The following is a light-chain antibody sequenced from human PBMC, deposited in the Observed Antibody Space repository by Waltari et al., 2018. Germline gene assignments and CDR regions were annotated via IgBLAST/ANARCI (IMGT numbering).Light chain of an antibody. CDR3: QQRSSWPLT. CDR2: DVS. V-gene: IGKV3-11*01. J-gene: IGKJ4*01. Sequence: EIVLTQSPGTLSLSPGERATLSCTASQSVSSYLGWYQQRPGQAPSLLIFDVSKRATGTPARFRGSGSGTDFTLTNTSLEPEDFAVYYCQQRSSWPLTFGGGTKVEIK. CDR1: QSVSSY.